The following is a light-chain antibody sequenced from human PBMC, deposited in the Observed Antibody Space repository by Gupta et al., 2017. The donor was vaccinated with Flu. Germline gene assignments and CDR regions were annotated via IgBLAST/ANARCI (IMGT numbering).Light chain of an antibody. CDR2: VAS. Sequence: ETVLTQSPGTLSLSPGERATLSCRASQSISNYLEWYQQKPGQAPRLIISVASSMASGSPDRFSGSGSGTDFALTSSRRETEDCAVYYMQHDRTSHTFGQGTKMEIK. J-gene: IGKJ2*01. V-gene: IGKV3-20*01. CDR1: QSISNY. CDR3: QHDRTSHT.